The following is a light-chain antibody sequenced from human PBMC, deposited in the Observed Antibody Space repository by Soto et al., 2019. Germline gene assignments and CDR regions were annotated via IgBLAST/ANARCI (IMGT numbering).Light chain of an antibody. CDR3: QQYDVSSIT. CDR2: ATS. CDR1: HSVSNN. V-gene: IGKV3-20*01. Sequence: VMTQSPTTLSVSPGARATLSCRASHSVSNNLAWYQQKPGQAPRLLIYATSSRATGIPDRFSGRGSGTHFTLTISRLEPEDFAVYYCQQYDVSSITFGQGRLLEIK. J-gene: IGKJ5*01.